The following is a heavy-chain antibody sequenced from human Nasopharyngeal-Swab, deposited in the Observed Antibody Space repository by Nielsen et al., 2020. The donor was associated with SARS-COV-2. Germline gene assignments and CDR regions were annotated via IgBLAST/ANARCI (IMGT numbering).Heavy chain of an antibody. D-gene: IGHD3-22*01. CDR1: GFTFSNAW. Sequence: GGYLRLSCAASGFTFSNAWMSWVRQAPGKGLEWVGRIKSKTDGGTTDYAAPVKGRFTISRDDSKNTLYLQMNSLKTEDTAVYYCTTALNPMYYYDSSGYYSPGAEYFQHWGQGTLVTVSS. V-gene: IGHV3-15*01. CDR2: IKSKTDGGTT. J-gene: IGHJ1*01. CDR3: TTALNPMYYYDSSGYYSPGAEYFQH.